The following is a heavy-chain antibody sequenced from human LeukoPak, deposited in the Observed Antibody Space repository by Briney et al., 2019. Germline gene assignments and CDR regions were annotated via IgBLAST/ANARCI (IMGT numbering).Heavy chain of an antibody. V-gene: IGHV4-39*01. D-gene: IGHD4-17*01. CDR1: GGSISSSSYY. CDR2: IYYSGST. Sequence: SETLSPTCTVSGGSISSSSYYWGWIRQPPGKGLEWIGSIYYSGSTYYNPSLKSRVTISVDTSKNQFSLKLSSVTAADTAVYYCARPWITTVTTTFQFDYWGQGTLVTVSS. CDR3: ARPWITTVTTTFQFDY. J-gene: IGHJ4*02.